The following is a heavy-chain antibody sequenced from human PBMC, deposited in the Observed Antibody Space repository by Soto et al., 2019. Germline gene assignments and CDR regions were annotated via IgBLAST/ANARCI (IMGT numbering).Heavy chain of an antibody. CDR3: ARARLLGFGELSYYYIGMRV. CDR2: IIPIFGTA. CDR1: GDTFSSYD. J-gene: IGHJ6*02. Sequence: GASVKVSCKASGDTFSSYDMRWVRQAPGQGPEWMGGIIPIFGTANYAQKFQGRVTITADESTSTAYMELSSLRSEDTAVYYCARARLLGFGELSYYYIGMRVWGQVSTITVSS. V-gene: IGHV1-69*13. D-gene: IGHD3-10*01.